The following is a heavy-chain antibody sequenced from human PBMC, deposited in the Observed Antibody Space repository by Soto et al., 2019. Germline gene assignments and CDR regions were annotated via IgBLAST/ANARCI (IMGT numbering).Heavy chain of an antibody. D-gene: IGHD2-15*01. V-gene: IGHV3-23*01. CDR1: GFTFSSYT. J-gene: IGHJ3*02. Sequence: EVQLSESGGGLVHPGGSLRLSCAASGFTFSSYTMGWVRQAPGKGLKWVSDINGSGSNTYYIDSVKGRFTISRDNSKNTLYLQMNSLRAEDTAVYYCAKAVMVVGSAYDIWGQGTMVTVSS. CDR2: INGSGSNT. CDR3: AKAVMVVGSAYDI.